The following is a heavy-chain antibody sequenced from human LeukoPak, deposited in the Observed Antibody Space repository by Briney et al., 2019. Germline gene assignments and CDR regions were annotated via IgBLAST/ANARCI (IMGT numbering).Heavy chain of an antibody. CDR3: ARWPIHLGYCSGSSCHKWFDP. CDR1: GGSISDYC. J-gene: IGHJ5*02. Sequence: SETLSLTCNVYGGSISDYCWNWIRQPPGKGLEWIGYIHHSGTTSSNPSLKSRVTISIDTSKNQFSLNLKSVTAADTAIYYCARWPIHLGYCSGSSCHKWFDPWGQGTLVTVSS. CDR2: IHHSGTT. D-gene: IGHD2-15*01. V-gene: IGHV4-59*08.